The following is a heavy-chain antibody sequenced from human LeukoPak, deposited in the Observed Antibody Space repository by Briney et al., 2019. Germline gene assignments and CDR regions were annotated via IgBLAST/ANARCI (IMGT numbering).Heavy chain of an antibody. V-gene: IGHV4-59*01. CDR1: GGSISSYY. D-gene: IGHD2-2*01. Sequence: SETLSLTCTVSGGSISSYYWSWIRQPPGKGLEWIGYIYYSGSTNYNPSLKSRVTISVDTSKNQFSLKLSSVTAADTAVYYCARGYDIVVVPAAPANYYYGMDVWGQGTTVTVSS. CDR3: ARGYDIVVVPAAPANYYYGMDV. J-gene: IGHJ6*02. CDR2: IYYSGST.